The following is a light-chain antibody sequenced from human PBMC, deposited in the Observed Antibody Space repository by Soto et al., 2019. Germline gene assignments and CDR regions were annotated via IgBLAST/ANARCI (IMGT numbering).Light chain of an antibody. CDR3: QQYKT. Sequence: EVVLTQSPATLSLYPGESATLSCRASQSVTTFFAWYQQKPGLPPRLLIYDASTRATGIPDRFSASGSGTDFTLTISRLEPEDFAVYYCQQYKTFGQGTKVDIK. J-gene: IGKJ1*01. CDR1: QSVTTF. V-gene: IGKV3-11*01. CDR2: DAS.